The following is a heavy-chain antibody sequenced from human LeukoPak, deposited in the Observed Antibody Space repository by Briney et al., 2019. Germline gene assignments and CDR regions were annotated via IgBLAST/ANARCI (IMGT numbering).Heavy chain of an antibody. D-gene: IGHD3-3*01. CDR2: INHSGST. Sequence: PSETLSLTCAVYGGSFSGYYWSWIRQPPGKGLEWIGEINHSGSTNYNPSLKSRVTISVDTSKNQFSLKLSSVTAADTAVYYCARVVTYYDFWSGPRPNWFDPWGQGTLVTVSS. CDR3: ARVVTYYDFWSGPRPNWFDP. CDR1: GGSFSGYY. V-gene: IGHV4-34*01. J-gene: IGHJ5*02.